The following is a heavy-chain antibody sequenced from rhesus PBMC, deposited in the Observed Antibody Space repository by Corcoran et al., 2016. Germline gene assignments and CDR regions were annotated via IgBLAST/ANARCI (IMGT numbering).Heavy chain of an antibody. D-gene: IGHD4-29*01. Sequence: QVQLVQSGAEVKKPGASVKVSCKAFGFTFGSYAISWVRQAPGQGRGGRGVILPLVGTTNSAEKFQGRVPIAADTSTSTAYVELSCRRSEDTAVYYCAREDGSNSYCFDYWGQGVLVTVSS. CDR2: ILPLVGTT. V-gene: IGHV1-198*02. CDR3: AREDGSNSYCFDY. CDR1: GFTFGSYA. J-gene: IGHJ4*01.